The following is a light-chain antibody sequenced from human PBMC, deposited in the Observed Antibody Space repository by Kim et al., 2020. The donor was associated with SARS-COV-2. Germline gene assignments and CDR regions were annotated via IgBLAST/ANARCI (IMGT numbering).Light chain of an antibody. Sequence: DIQMTQSPSSLSASVGDRVTITCQASQSISSYLNWYQQKPGKAPKLLIYAASSLQSGVPSRFSGSGSGTDFTLTISSLQPEDFATYYCQQCYSTPYTFGQGTKLEI. CDR2: AAS. V-gene: IGKV1-39*01. J-gene: IGKJ2*01. CDR3: QQCYSTPYT. CDR1: QSISSY.